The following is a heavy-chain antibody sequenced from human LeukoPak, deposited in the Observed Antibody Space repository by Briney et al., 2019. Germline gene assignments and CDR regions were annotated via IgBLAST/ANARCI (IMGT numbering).Heavy chain of an antibody. CDR2: INHSGST. CDR1: GGSFSGYY. V-gene: IGHV4-34*01. Sequence: PSETLSLTCAVYGGSFSGYYWSWIRQPPGKGLEWIGEINHSGSTNYNPSLKSRVTISVDTSKNQFSLKLSSVTAADTAAYYCGGGSYTYYFDYWGQGTLVTVSS. CDR3: GGGSYTYYFDY. D-gene: IGHD1-26*01. J-gene: IGHJ4*02.